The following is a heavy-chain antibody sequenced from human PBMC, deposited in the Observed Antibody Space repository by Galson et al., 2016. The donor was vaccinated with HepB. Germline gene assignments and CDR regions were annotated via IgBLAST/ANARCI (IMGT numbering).Heavy chain of an antibody. Sequence: SLRLSCAVSGFTVATHDIHWVRQPPGKSLEWVSVVAVAGHKYYAKSVEGRFTMSRDSAKNSVDLQMKSLRVDDTALYYRTRAGHGNDWWFFDLWGRATVVTVSS. CDR3: TRAGHGNDWWFFDL. D-gene: IGHD1-1*01. CDR1: GFTVATHD. CDR2: VAVAGHK. V-gene: IGHV3-13*01. J-gene: IGHJ2*01.